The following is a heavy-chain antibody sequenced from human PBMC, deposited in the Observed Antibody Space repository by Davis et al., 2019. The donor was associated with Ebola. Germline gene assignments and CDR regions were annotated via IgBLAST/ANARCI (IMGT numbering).Heavy chain of an antibody. CDR2: IKQDGSEK. V-gene: IGHV3-7*03. J-gene: IGHJ4*02. CDR3: ARDPLSSGWYGLSLGYYFDY. Sequence: GGSLRLSCAASGFTVSSNYMSWVRQAPGKGLEWVANIKQDGSEKYYVDSVKGRFTISRDNAKNSLYLQMNSLRAEDTAVYYCARDPLSSGWYGLSLGYYFDYWGQGTLVTVSS. D-gene: IGHD6-19*01. CDR1: GFTVSSNY.